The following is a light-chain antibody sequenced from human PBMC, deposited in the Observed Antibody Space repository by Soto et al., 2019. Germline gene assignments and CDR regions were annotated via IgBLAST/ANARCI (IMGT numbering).Light chain of an antibody. CDR2: RVS. CDR3: QQANSFPRT. CDR1: QSLSSH. J-gene: IGKJ5*01. V-gene: IGKV1-12*01. Sequence: DIQMTQSPSSVSASIGDRVTITCRASQSLSSHLAWYQQKAGKAPKLLIYRVSNLQSGVPSRFSGSESGTEFTLTISTVQPEDFATYYCQQANSFPRTFGQGTRLEIK.